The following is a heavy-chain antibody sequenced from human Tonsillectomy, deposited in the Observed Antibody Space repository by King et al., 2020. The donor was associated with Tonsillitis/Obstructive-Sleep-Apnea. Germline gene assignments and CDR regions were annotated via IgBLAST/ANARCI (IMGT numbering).Heavy chain of an antibody. CDR2: ISSSSRTK. CDR1: GFTFSSYE. J-gene: IGHJ4*02. Sequence: ELQLVQSGGDLVQPGGSLRLSCAASGFTFSSYEMNWVRQAPGKGLEWVSYISSSSRTKYYADSVKGRFTISRDNAKNSLYLQMNSLRAEDTAVYYCARPGLRSPAEAAAAYFDYWGQGALLTVSS. V-gene: IGHV3-48*03. D-gene: IGHD6-13*01. CDR3: ARPGLRSPAEAAAAYFDY.